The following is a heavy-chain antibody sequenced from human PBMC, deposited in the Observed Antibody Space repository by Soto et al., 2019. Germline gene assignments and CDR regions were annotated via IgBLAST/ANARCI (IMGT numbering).Heavy chain of an antibody. CDR3: AKVSRKGSAIDFDY. J-gene: IGHJ4*02. V-gene: IGHV1-8*01. CDR2: VKPNNGDT. Sequence: QVQLVQSGAELKKPGASVKVSCKASGYTFSNYDMNWVRQATGQGPEWIGWVKPNNGDTGYAPKFKGRVTLTTDISTTTAYMELPSLRSEDTAIYYCAKVSRKGSAIDFDYWGQGTLITVSS. CDR1: GYTFSNYD. D-gene: IGHD3-10*01.